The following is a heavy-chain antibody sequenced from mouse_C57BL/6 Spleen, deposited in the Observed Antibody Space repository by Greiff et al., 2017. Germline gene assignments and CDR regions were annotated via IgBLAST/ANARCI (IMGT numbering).Heavy chain of an antibody. CDR2: INPGSGGT. CDR3: ARRRIYDGYYFYAMDY. J-gene: IGHJ4*01. CDR1: GYAFTNYL. D-gene: IGHD2-3*01. Sequence: VQRVESGAELVRPGTSVKVSCKASGYAFTNYLIEWVKQRPGQGLEWIGVINPGSGGTNYNEKFKGKATLTADKSSSTAYMQLSSLTSEDSAVYFCARRRIYDGYYFYAMDYWGQGTSVTVSS. V-gene: IGHV1-54*01.